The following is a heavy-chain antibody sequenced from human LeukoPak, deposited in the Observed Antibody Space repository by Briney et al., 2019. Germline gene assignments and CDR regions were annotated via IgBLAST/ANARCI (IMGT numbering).Heavy chain of an antibody. D-gene: IGHD3-10*01. CDR2: IYYRGNT. CDR1: GGSISSGNYY. V-gene: IGHV4-30-4*01. J-gene: IGHJ6*04. Sequence: SQTLSLTCIVSGGSISSGNYYWSWIRQPPGKGLEWIGYIYYRGNTYYNPSLKGRVTLSVDASKNQFSLKLTSVTAADTAVYYCARARFGELFYYYYGMDVWGKGTMVTVSS. CDR3: ARARFGELFYYYYGMDV.